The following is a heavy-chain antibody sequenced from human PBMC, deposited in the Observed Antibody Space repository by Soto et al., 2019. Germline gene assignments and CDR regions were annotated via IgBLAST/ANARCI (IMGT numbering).Heavy chain of an antibody. D-gene: IGHD2-2*01. CDR2: IRVYSYGT. J-gene: IGHJ5*02. V-gene: IGHV1-18*01. CDR1: GYTFSNYG. Sequence: ASVKVSCKTSGYTFSNYGVTWLRQAPGEPLEWVGGIRVYSYGTNHAHKFQGSVSMTTATSTTTAYMELRSLRSAATDVYSCERVVPGAEAWFGPWGQGTLVTVSS. CDR3: ERVVPGAEAWFGP.